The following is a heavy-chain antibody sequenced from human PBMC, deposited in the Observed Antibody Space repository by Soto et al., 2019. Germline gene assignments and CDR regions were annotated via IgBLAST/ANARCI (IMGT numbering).Heavy chain of an antibody. CDR3: ARVGYSYGHPYYYYYYGMDV. CDR1: GFTFSSYA. J-gene: IGHJ6*02. V-gene: IGHV3-30-3*01. D-gene: IGHD5-18*01. CDR2: ISYDGSNK. Sequence: GGSLRLSCAASGFTFSSYAMHWVRQAPGKGLEWVAVISYDGSNKYYADSVKGRFTISRDNSKNTLYLQMNSLRAEDTAVYYCARVGYSYGHPYYYYYYGMDVWGQGTTVTVSS.